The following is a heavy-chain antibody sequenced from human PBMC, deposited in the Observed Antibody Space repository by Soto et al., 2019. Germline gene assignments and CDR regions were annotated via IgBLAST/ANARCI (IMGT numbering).Heavy chain of an antibody. Sequence: QVQLQESGPGLVKPSGTLSLTCAVSGGSINSDKWWNWVRQPPGKGLEWIGEVHRSGSTNSNPSLKSRVTISVAKSQNHFSLKLSSVTAADTAVYYCARRDYYDSTGYYGDWGQGTPVTVSS. CDR2: VHRSGST. J-gene: IGHJ4*02. CDR3: ARRDYYDSTGYYGD. CDR1: GGSINSDKW. D-gene: IGHD3-22*01. V-gene: IGHV4-4*02.